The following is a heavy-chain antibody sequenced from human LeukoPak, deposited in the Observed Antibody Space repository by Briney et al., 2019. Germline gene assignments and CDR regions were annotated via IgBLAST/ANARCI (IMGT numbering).Heavy chain of an antibody. V-gene: IGHV5-10-1*01. CDR2: IDPSDSYT. CDR3: ARQESSSWYWFDY. CDR1: GYSFTSYW. J-gene: IGHJ4*02. Sequence: GESLKISCKGSGYSFTSYWISWVRQMPGKGPEWMGRIDPSDSYTNYSPSFQGHVTISADKSISTAYLQWSSLKASDTAMYYCARQESSSWYWFDYWGQGTLVTVSS. D-gene: IGHD6-13*01.